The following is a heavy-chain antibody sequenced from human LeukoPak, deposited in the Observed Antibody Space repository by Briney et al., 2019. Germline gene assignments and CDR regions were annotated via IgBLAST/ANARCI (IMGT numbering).Heavy chain of an antibody. CDR1: GFDFRSYS. D-gene: IGHD3-16*01. J-gene: IGHJ4*02. CDR2: ISSFSGTI. V-gene: IGHV3-48*01. CDR3: VRDQGGAVSY. Sequence: PGGSLRLSCAASGFDFRSYSMNWVRQAPGKGLEWVSYISSFSGTIGYADSVKGRFIISRDNAQNSLFLQMNSLRAEDTAVYYCVRDQGGAVSYWGQGTLVTVSS.